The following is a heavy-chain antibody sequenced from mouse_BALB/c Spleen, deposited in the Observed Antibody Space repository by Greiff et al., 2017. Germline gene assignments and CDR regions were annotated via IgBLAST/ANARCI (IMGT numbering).Heavy chain of an antibody. CDR2: INPSNGRT. Sequence: QVQLQQPGAELVKPGASVKLSCKASGYTFTSYWMHWVKQRPGQGLEWIGEINPSNGRTNYNEKFKSKATLTVDKSSSTAYMQLSSLTSEDSAVYYCARWDDGYYGGFAYWGQGTLVTVSA. J-gene: IGHJ3*01. V-gene: IGHV1S81*02. D-gene: IGHD2-3*01. CDR3: ARWDDGYYGGFAY. CDR1: GYTFTSYW.